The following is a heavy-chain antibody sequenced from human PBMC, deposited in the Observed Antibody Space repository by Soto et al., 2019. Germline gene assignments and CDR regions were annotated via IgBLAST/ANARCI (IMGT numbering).Heavy chain of an antibody. D-gene: IGHD5-18*01. J-gene: IGHJ4*02. V-gene: IGHV3-53*01. CDR1: GFTASSNY. CDR2: IYSGGRT. CDR3: ARGIPRGYSYGSYYFDY. Sequence: EVQLVESGGGLIQPGGSLRLSCAASGFTASSNYMTWVRQAPGKGLEWVSVIYSGGRTYYADSVKGRFTISRDNSKNTLYLQMNSLRAEDTAVYYCARGIPRGYSYGSYYFDYWGQGTLVTVSS.